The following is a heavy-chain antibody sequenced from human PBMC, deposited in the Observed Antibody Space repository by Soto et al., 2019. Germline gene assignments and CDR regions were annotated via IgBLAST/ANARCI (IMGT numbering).Heavy chain of an antibody. CDR2: ISYDGSNK. CDR1: GFTFSSYG. CDR3: AKDRDLAYYYYSSGYYFDY. D-gene: IGHD3-22*01. J-gene: IGHJ4*02. Sequence: QVQLVESGGGVVQPGRSLRLSCAASGFTFSSYGMHWVRQAPGKGLEWVAVISYDGSNKYYADSVKGRFTISRDNSKNPLYLQMNSLRAEDTAVYYCAKDRDLAYYYYSSGYYFDYWGQGTLVTVSS. V-gene: IGHV3-30*18.